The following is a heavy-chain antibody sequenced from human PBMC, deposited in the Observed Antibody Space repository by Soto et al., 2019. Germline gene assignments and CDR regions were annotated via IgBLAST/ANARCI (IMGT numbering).Heavy chain of an antibody. CDR2: ISYDGTDK. J-gene: IGHJ6*02. CDR3: VKERYAQLLLEDYGMDV. V-gene: IGHV3-30*18. D-gene: IGHD5-18*01. CDR1: GFTFSSYG. Sequence: QVQLVESGGGVVQPGRSLRLSCAASGFTFSSYGIHWVGQAPGKGLEWVALISYDGTDKYYADSVKGRFTISRDNSKNTLYLQMSSLGPEDTAVYYCVKERYAQLLLEDYGMDVWGQGNTVTV.